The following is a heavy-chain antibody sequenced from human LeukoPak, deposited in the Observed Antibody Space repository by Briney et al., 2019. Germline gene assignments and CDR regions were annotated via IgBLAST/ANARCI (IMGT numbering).Heavy chain of an antibody. Sequence: GGSLRLSCAASGFTFSDHGMQWVRQAPGRGLEWVSFISSSSSTISYADSVKGRFTISRDNAKNSLYLQMNSLRGEDTALYYCARDRSEDRFDYWGQGTLVTVSS. CDR1: GFTFSDHG. J-gene: IGHJ4*02. V-gene: IGHV3-48*03. D-gene: IGHD1-26*01. CDR3: ARDRSEDRFDY. CDR2: ISSSSSTI.